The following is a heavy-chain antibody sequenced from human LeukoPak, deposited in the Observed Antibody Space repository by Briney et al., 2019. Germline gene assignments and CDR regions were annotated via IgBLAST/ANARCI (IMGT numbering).Heavy chain of an antibody. CDR2: ISPYNGNT. D-gene: IGHD2-8*01. Sequence: ASVKVSCRTSGYTFTNYGISWVRQAPGQGLEWMGWISPYNGNTIYAQKLQGRVTVTTDTSTSTPYMELRSLRSDDTAVYYCTRTVLDCKNGVCYDYWGQGTLVTVSS. V-gene: IGHV1-18*01. J-gene: IGHJ4*02. CDR1: GYTFTNYG. CDR3: TRTVLDCKNGVCYDY.